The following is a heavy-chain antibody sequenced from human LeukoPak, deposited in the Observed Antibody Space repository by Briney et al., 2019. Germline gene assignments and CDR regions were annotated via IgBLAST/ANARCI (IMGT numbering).Heavy chain of an antibody. Sequence: ASVKVSCKASGYTFTSYVINWVRQATGQGLEWMGWMNPNSGNTGYAQKFQGRVTMTRNTSISTAYMELSSLRSEDTAVYYCARISGTVRGEDFDYWGQGTLVTVSS. CDR3: ARISGTVRGEDFDY. J-gene: IGHJ4*02. CDR2: MNPNSGNT. V-gene: IGHV1-8*01. CDR1: GYTFTSYV. D-gene: IGHD3-10*01.